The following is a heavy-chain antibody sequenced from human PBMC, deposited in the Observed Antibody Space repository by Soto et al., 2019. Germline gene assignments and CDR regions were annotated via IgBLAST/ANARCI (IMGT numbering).Heavy chain of an antibody. V-gene: IGHV4-39*01. D-gene: IGHD4-4*01. CDR1: GHSMIHTAHF. CDR2: LSYPGHP. Sequence: SDTVSVTCIVSGHSMIHTAHFWFSIRQAPWSDQQWLARLSYPGHPSYNPSLLSRVTISADTSKNHFFMRLTSVSSADTGVYFFSRSLVPQVTGYVDSDYRWTRDRWGQGTLVT. J-gene: IGHJ4*02. CDR3: SRSLVPQVTGYVDSDYRWTRDR.